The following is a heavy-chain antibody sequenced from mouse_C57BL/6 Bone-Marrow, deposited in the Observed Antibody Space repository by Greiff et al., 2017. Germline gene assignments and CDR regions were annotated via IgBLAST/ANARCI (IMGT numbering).Heavy chain of an antibody. CDR2: IDPSDSYT. J-gene: IGHJ2*01. CDR3: AREGYGPFDY. D-gene: IGHD2-10*02. CDR1: GYTFTSYW. V-gene: IGHV1-50*01. Sequence: VQLQQSGAELVKPGASVKLSCKASGYTFTSYWMQWVKQRPGQGLEWIGEIDPSDSYTNYNQKFKGKATLTVDTSSSTAYMQLSSLTSEDSAVYYCAREGYGPFDYWGQGTTLTVSS.